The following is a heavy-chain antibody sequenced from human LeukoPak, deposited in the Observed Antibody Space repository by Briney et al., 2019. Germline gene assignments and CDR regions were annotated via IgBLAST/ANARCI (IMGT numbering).Heavy chain of an antibody. V-gene: IGHV3-21*01. CDR3: ARDRCSGGSCYLKY. CDR2: ISSSSSYI. J-gene: IGHJ4*02. CDR1: GFTFSSYS. Sequence: GGSLRLSCAASGFTFSSYSMNWVRQAPGKGLEWVSSISSSSSYIYHADSVKGRFTISRDNAKNSLYLQMNSLRAEDTAVYYCARDRCSGGSCYLKYWGQGTLVTVSS. D-gene: IGHD2-15*01.